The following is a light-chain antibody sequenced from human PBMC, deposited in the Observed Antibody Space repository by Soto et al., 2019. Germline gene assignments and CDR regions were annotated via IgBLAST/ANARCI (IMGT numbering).Light chain of an antibody. J-gene: IGKJ1*01. CDR2: GAS. CDR1: QSISRSY. V-gene: IGKV3-15*01. CDR3: QHYNNWPSWT. Sequence: EIVLTQSPGTLSLSPGERATLSCRASQSISRSYLAWYQQKLGQAPRLLIYGASTRATGIPARFSGSGSGTEFTLTISSLQSEDFAVYYCQHYNNWPSWTFGQGTKVDIK.